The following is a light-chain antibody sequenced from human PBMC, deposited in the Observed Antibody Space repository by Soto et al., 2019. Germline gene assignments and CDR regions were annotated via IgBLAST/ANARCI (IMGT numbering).Light chain of an antibody. V-gene: IGKV1-39*01. CDR1: QSIISY. CDR3: QQSYSIPGT. Sequence: DIQMTQSPSSLSASVGDRVTITCRASQSIISYLNWYQQKPGKAPKLLIFAASSLQSGVPSRFSGSGSGTDFTLIISSLQTEDFATYYCQQSYSIPGTFGQGTKLEIK. CDR2: AAS. J-gene: IGKJ2*01.